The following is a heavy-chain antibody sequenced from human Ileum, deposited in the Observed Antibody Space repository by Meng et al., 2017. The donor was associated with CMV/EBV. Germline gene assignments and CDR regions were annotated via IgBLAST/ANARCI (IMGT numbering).Heavy chain of an antibody. CDR3: AAHLGGHGSYYYGMDV. D-gene: IGHD3-16*01. V-gene: IGHV1-8*01. J-gene: IGHJ6*02. CDR2: MNPNNGYT. CDR1: GGTFTSHD. Sequence: ASVKVSCKASGGTFTSHDINWVRQATGQGLEWMGWMNPNNGYTGYAQKFQGRVTMTRNTSINTAYLELSSLRSDDTAVYYCAAHLGGHGSYYYGMDVWGRGTTVTVSS.